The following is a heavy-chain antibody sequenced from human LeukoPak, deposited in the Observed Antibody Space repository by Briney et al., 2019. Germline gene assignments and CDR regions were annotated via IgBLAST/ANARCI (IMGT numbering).Heavy chain of an antibody. CDR2: IHYSGST. CDR1: GGSISSYY. CDR3: ARHFFGRKYFDY. V-gene: IGHV4-59*08. J-gene: IGHJ4*02. Sequence: SETLSLTCTVSGGSISSYYWSWIRQPPGKGLEWIGYIHYSGSTNYNPSLKSRVTISVDTSKNQFSLELSSVTAADTAVYYCARHFFGRKYFDYWGQGTLVTVSS. D-gene: IGHD3-3*01.